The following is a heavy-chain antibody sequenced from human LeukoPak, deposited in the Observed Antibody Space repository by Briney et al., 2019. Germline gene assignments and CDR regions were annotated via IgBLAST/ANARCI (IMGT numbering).Heavy chain of an antibody. D-gene: IGHD2-21*01. CDR2: ITTSGST. Sequence: GGSLRLSCAASGLTASHNVNKAMSWVRHAPGKGLEGVSGITTSGSTYYADSVKGRFTISRENSNNTLHLHMDSLRAEDPAVYYCAKAPVWNYYYGLDVWGQGTTVTVSS. V-gene: IGHV3-23*01. CDR3: AKAPVWNYYYGLDV. J-gene: IGHJ6*02. CDR1: GLTASHNVNKA.